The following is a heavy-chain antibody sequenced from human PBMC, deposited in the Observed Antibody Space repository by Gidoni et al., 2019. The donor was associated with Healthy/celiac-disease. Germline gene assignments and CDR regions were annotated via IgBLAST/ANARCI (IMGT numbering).Heavy chain of an antibody. D-gene: IGHD3-3*01. CDR3: TRGGYDFWSGYYYYFDY. Sequence: EVQLGESGGGLVQPGRALRLSWTASGFTCGAYAMSWVRQAPGKGLEWVGFIRSEAYGGTTEYAASVKGRFTISRDDSKSIAYLQMNSLKTEDTAVYYCTRGGYDFWSGYYYYFDYWGQGTLVTVSS. CDR1: GFTCGAYA. J-gene: IGHJ4*02. V-gene: IGHV3-49*04. CDR2: IRSEAYGGTT.